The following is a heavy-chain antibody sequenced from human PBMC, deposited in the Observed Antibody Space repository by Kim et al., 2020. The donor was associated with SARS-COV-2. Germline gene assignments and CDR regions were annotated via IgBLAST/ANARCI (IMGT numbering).Heavy chain of an antibody. J-gene: IGHJ6*02. CDR1: GYSFTSYW. Sequence: GESLKISCKGSGYSFTSYWISWVRQMPGKGLEWMGRIDPSDSYTNYSPSFQGHVTISADKSISTAYLQWSSLKASDTAMYYCARFGVEDSSGYYYYYYGMDVWGQGTTVTVSS. CDR2: IDPSDSYT. V-gene: IGHV5-10-1*01. CDR3: ARFGVEDSSGYYYYYYGMDV. D-gene: IGHD3-22*01.